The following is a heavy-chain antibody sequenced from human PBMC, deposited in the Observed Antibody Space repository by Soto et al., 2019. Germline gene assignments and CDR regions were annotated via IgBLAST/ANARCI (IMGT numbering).Heavy chain of an antibody. Sequence: PSETQALTYTVSGGSISSYYWSWIRQPAGKGLEWIGRIYTSGSTNYNPSLKSRVTMSVDTSKNQFSLKLSSVTAADTAVYYCAREGYNWNYFAYYYYGMDVWGQGTTVTVSS. D-gene: IGHD1-7*01. CDR3: AREGYNWNYFAYYYYGMDV. CDR1: GGSISSYY. J-gene: IGHJ6*02. V-gene: IGHV4-4*07. CDR2: IYTSGST.